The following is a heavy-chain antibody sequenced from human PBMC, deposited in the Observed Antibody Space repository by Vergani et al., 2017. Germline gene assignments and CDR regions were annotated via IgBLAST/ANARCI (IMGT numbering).Heavy chain of an antibody. Sequence: QVQLQESGPGLVKPSGTLSLTCAVSGGSISSSNWWSWVRQPPGKGLEWIGEIYHSGSTNYNPSLKSRFTISVDKSKNQFSLKLSSVTAADTAVYYCARFXTGTTIYYYYGMDVWGQGTTVTVSS. CDR1: GGSISSSNW. J-gene: IGHJ6*02. D-gene: IGHD1-1*01. CDR3: ARFXTGTTIYYYYGMDV. CDR2: IYHSGST. V-gene: IGHV4-4*02.